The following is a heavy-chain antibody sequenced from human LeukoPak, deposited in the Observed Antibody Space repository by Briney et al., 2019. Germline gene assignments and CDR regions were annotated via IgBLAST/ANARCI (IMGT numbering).Heavy chain of an antibody. V-gene: IGHV4-59*08. CDR2: IYYSERT. D-gene: IGHD6-19*01. CDR1: GGSINSHY. CDR3: VRRDNTGWNYFDH. J-gene: IGHJ4*02. Sequence: SSEPLSLTCTVSGGSINSHYWSWIRQPPGKGLQWIGDIYYSERTNYNPSLRSRVTISVDTSKNQLSLKLTSVLAADTAMYYCVRRDNTGWNYFDHWGQGILVTVSS.